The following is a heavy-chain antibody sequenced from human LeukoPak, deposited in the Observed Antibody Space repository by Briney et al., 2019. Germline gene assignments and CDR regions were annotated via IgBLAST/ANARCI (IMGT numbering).Heavy chain of an antibody. CDR1: GFTFSSYG. J-gene: IGHJ6*02. Sequence: GGSLRLSCAASGFTFSSYGMHWVRQAPGKGLEWVAFIRYDGSNKYYADSVKGRFTISRDSSMNTLFLQMNSLRAEDTAVYYCARDFLAEGYHGMDVWGLGTTVTVSS. CDR3: ARDFLAEGYHGMDV. CDR2: IRYDGSNK. V-gene: IGHV3-30*02.